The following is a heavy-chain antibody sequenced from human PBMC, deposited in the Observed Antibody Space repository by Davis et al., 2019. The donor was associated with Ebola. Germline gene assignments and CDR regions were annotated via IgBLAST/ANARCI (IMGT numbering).Heavy chain of an antibody. CDR3: AREEDY. CDR2: INTSAGST. CDR1: GYTFTTYH. V-gene: IGHV1-46*01. Sequence: ASVQVSCKATGYTFTTYHIHWVRQAPGQGLEWLGIINTSAGSTFSAQKFQGRVTLTRDTSTSTVYMELSSLTSEDTAVYFCAREEDYWGQGTLVTVSS. J-gene: IGHJ4*02.